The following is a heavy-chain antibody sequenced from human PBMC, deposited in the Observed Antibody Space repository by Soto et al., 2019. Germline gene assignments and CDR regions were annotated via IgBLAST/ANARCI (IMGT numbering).Heavy chain of an antibody. D-gene: IGHD2-2*01. CDR3: TKGRSTSCFAPVDY. CDR2: ISWNSGTI. CDR1: GFIFDDYA. V-gene: IGHV3-9*01. Sequence: EVQLVESGGGLVQPGRSLRLPCAASGFIFDDYAMHWVRQAPGKGVEWVSSISWNSGTIVYADSVKGRFTISRDNAKDSLYLQMNGLRAVDTAFYYCTKGRSTSCFAPVDYWGQGTLVTVSS. J-gene: IGHJ4*02.